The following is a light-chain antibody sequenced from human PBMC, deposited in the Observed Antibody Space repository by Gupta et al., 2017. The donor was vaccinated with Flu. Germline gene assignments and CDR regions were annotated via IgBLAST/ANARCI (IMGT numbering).Light chain of an antibody. CDR2: AAS. V-gene: IGKV1-39*01. CDR1: QSVSNF. CDR3: HQGYSTPQT. J-gene: IGKJ4*02. Sequence: PSSLSASVGDRVTITCRASQSVSNFLNWYQQKPGKAPRLLIYAASTLQGGVPSRFSGSGSGTDFTLTINRLQPEDFATYYCHQGYSTPQTFGRGTTVEIK.